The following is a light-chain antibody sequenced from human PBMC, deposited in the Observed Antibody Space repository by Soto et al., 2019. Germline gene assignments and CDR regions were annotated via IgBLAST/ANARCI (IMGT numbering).Light chain of an antibody. CDR1: QSISTW. V-gene: IGKV1-5*01. Sequence: DIPMTQSPFTLSASVGDRVTITCRASQSISTWVAWYQQKPGKAPKLLIYEASRLENGVPSRFSGSGSGTEFTLTISSLQPDDFATYYCQQYNSYSGTFGQGTKVKIK. J-gene: IGKJ2*01. CDR3: QQYNSYSGT. CDR2: EAS.